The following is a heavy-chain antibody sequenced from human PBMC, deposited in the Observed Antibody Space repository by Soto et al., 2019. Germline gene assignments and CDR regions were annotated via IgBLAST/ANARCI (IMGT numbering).Heavy chain of an antibody. CDR3: AIRSIVGGTRDY. Sequence: PSETLSLTCDVSGYSISSGYYWGWIRQPPGKGLEWIGTIYHSGSTYYNPSLNSRVTISVDTSKNQFSLKLSSVTAADTGVYYCAIRSIVGGTRDYWGQGTLVTVSS. V-gene: IGHV4-38-2*01. J-gene: IGHJ4*02. CDR1: GYSISSGYY. D-gene: IGHD1-26*01. CDR2: IYHSGST.